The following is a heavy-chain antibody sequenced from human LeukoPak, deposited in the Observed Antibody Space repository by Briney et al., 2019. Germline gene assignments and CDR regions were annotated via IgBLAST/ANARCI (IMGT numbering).Heavy chain of an antibody. J-gene: IGHJ4*02. CDR3: ARAYSTLRPSAY. CDR2: ISAYSGNT. CDR1: GDTFSNYG. V-gene: IGHV1-18*01. D-gene: IGHD2-15*01. Sequence: GASVKVSCKASGDTFSNYGICWLRHAPGQGLEWMGWISAYSGNTKYAQNLRGRVTMTTDTSTSTTYMELRSLRSDDTAVHYCARAYSTLRPSAYWGQGTLITVSS.